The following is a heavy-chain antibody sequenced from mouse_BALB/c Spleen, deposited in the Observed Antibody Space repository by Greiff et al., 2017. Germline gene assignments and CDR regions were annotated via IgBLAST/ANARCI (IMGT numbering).Heavy chain of an antibody. Sequence: VQLQQPGAELVKPGASVKLSCKASGYTFTSYWMHWVKQRPGQGLEWIGEINPSNGRTNYNEKFKSKATLTVDKSSSTAYMQLSSLTSEDSAVYYCARWGAITTATWFAYWGQGTLVTVSA. J-gene: IGHJ3*01. D-gene: IGHD1-2*01. CDR2: INPSNGRT. CDR1: GYTFTSYW. V-gene: IGHV1S81*02. CDR3: ARWGAITTATWFAY.